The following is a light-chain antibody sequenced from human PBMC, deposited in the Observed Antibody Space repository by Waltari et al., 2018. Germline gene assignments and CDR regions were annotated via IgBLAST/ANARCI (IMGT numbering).Light chain of an antibody. CDR2: WAS. J-gene: IGKJ2*01. CDR3: QQYYSSPLT. Sequence: DIVMTQSPDSLAVSLGERATINCKSSQSVLYSSNNKNYLAWYQQKPGQPPTLLIYWASTRESGVPDRFSGSGSGTDFTLTISSLQAEDVAVYYCQQYYSSPLTFCQGTKLEI. V-gene: IGKV4-1*01. CDR1: QSVLYSSNNKNY.